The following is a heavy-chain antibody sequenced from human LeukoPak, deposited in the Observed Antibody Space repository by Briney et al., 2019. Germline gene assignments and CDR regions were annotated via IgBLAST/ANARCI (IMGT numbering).Heavy chain of an antibody. D-gene: IGHD2-2*01. CDR3: ARGRWVLGYCSSTSCLKRYNWFDP. V-gene: IGHV4-39*07. CDR2: MYYTGNT. J-gene: IGHJ5*02. Sequence: PSETLSLTCTVSGGSITSTDYYWGWVRQSPGKGLEWIASMYYTGNTYYNPSLKSRVTISVDTSKNQFSLKLSSVTAADTAVYYCARGRWVLGYCSSTSCLKRYNWFDPWGQGTLVTVSS. CDR1: GGSITSTDYY.